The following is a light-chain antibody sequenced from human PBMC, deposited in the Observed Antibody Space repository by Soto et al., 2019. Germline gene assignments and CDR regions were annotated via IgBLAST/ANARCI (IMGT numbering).Light chain of an antibody. CDR3: CSYVGNYPWL. Sequence: QSVLTQPRSVSGSPGQSVTISCTGTRSDVGGYNYVSWFQQHPDKAPKLMIYDVTKRPSGVPDRFSGSKSGNTASLTISGLQAEDEADYYCCSYVGNYPWLFGGGTQLTVL. V-gene: IGLV2-11*01. CDR1: RSDVGGYNY. CDR2: DVT. J-gene: IGLJ2*01.